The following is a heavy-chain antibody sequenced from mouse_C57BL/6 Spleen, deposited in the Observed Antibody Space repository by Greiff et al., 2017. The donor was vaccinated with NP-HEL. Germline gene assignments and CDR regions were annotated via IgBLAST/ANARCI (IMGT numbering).Heavy chain of an antibody. CDR1: GYAFSSYW. J-gene: IGHJ4*01. V-gene: IGHV1-80*01. Sequence: QVQLQQSGAELVKPGASVKISCTASGYAFSSYWMNWVQQRPGKGLEWIGQIYPGDGDTNYNGKFKGKATLTADKSSSTAYMQLSSLTSEDTAVYFCARRYSNYDDYYYWALDDWGQGTTVTVSS. D-gene: IGHD2-5*01. CDR2: IYPGDGDT. CDR3: ARRYSNYDDYYYWALDD.